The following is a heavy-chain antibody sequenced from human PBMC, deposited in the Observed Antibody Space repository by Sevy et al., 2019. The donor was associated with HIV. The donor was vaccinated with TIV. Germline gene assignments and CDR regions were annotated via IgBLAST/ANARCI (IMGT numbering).Heavy chain of an antibody. CDR3: AIDPSLQLVLDY. CDR2: ISFDGSKK. D-gene: IGHD6-6*01. V-gene: IGHV3-30*03. Sequence: GGSLRLSCAASGFIFSTHGMHWVHQAPGKGLEWVALISFDGSKKYYADSLKGRFTISRDNSKNTLYLEMSSLRAEDMAVYCCAIDPSLQLVLDYWGQGTLVTVSS. CDR1: GFIFSTHG. J-gene: IGHJ4*02.